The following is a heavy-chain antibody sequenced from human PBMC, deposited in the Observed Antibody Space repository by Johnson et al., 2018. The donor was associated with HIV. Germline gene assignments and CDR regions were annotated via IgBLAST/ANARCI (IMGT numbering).Heavy chain of an antibody. Sequence: QVQLVESGGGVVQPGRSLRLSCAASGFTFSSYAMHWVRQAPGKGLEWVAVISYDGSNKYYADSVKGRFTISRDNSKNTLYLQMNSLRAEDTAVYYGSGGPPMMVVVFGAFHIWGQGTMVTVSS. CDR3: SGGPPMMVVVFGAFHI. V-gene: IGHV3-30*04. J-gene: IGHJ3*02. CDR1: GFTFSSYA. D-gene: IGHD3-22*01. CDR2: ISYDGSNK.